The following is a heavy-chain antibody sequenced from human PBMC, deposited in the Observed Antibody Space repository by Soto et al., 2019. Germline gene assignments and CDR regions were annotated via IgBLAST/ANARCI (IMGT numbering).Heavy chain of an antibody. CDR3: AAIKVVVVAAYAFDI. Sequence: SETLSLTCAVSGGSISSSNWWSWVRQPPGKGQKWIGEIYHSGSTNYNPSLKSRVTISVDKSKNQFSLKLSSVTAADTAVYYCAAIKVVVVAAYAFDIWGQGTMVTVSS. CDR1: GGSISSSNW. CDR2: IYHSGST. V-gene: IGHV4-4*02. J-gene: IGHJ3*02. D-gene: IGHD2-15*01.